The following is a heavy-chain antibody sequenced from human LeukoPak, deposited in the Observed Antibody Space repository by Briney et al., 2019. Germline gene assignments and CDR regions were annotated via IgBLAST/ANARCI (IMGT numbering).Heavy chain of an antibody. J-gene: IGHJ6*04. CDR3: ARDRLYCSSTSCEENYYYGMDV. D-gene: IGHD2-2*01. Sequence: GGSLRLSCAASGLTFSSYEMNWVRQAPGKGLEWVSYISSSGSTIYYADSVKGRFTNSRDNAKNSLYLQMNSLRAEDTAVYYCARDRLYCSSTSCEENYYYGMDVWGKGTTVTVSS. CDR1: GLTFSSYE. CDR2: ISSSGSTI. V-gene: IGHV3-48*03.